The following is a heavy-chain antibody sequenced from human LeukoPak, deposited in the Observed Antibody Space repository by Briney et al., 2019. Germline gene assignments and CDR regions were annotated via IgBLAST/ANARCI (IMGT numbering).Heavy chain of an antibody. J-gene: IGHJ4*02. CDR1: GGSISSTTYY. Sequence: SETLSLTCTVSGGSISSTTYYWDWIRQPPGKGLEWIGTIYYSGSTYYNPSLKSRVTISVDTSKNEFSLNLSSVTAADTAVYYCAREGGRFLEWLSPPHFDYWGQGTLVTVSS. CDR3: AREGGRFLEWLSPPHFDY. V-gene: IGHV4-39*02. D-gene: IGHD3-3*01. CDR2: IYYSGST.